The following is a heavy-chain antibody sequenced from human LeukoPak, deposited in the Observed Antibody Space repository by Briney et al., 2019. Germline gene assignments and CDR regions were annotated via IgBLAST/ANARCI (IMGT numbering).Heavy chain of an antibody. Sequence: PSETPSLTCTVSGGSISSYYWSWIRQPPGKGLEWIGYIYYSGSTNYNPSLKSRVTISVDTSKNQFSLKLSSVTAADTAVYYCARSILEYSSGWYSDYWGQGTLVTVSS. J-gene: IGHJ4*02. CDR2: IYYSGST. D-gene: IGHD6-19*01. CDR1: GGSISSYY. V-gene: IGHV4-59*01. CDR3: ARSILEYSSGWYSDY.